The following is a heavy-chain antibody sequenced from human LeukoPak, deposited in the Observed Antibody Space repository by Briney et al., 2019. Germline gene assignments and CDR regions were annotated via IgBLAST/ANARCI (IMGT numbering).Heavy chain of an antibody. CDR1: GGSISSYY. J-gene: IGHJ4*02. D-gene: IGHD3-10*01. CDR3: ARSYPYYGSGSYYDY. V-gene: IGHV4-4*07. CDR2: IYTSGST. Sequence: SETLSLTCTVSGGSISSYYWSWIRQPAGKGLEWIGRIYTSGSTNHNPSLKSRVTMSVDTSKNQFSLKLSSVTAADTAVYYCARSYPYYGSGSYYDYWGQGTLVTVSS.